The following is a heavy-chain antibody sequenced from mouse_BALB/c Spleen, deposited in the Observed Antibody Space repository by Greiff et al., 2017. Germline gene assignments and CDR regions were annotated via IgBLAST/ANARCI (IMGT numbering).Heavy chain of an antibody. J-gene: IGHJ3*01. CDR1: GYTFSSYW. Sequence: QVQLQQSGAELMKPGASVKISCKATGYTFSSYWIEWVKQRPGHGLEWIGEILPGSGSTNYNEKFKGKATFTADTSPNTAYMQLSSLTSEDSAVYYCARLNGYDGIAYWGQGTLVTVSA. D-gene: IGHD2-2*01. V-gene: IGHV1-9*01. CDR2: ILPGSGST. CDR3: ARLNGYDGIAY.